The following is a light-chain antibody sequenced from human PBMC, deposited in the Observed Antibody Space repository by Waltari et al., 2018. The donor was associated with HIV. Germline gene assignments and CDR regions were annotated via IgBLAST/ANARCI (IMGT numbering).Light chain of an antibody. V-gene: IGLV1-47*01. CDR1: TSNIASDS. Sequence: TQSPSASGAPGQRVTLTCSAFTSNIASDSIYWYQQVPGTAPKLLIFRGDQRPSGVPDRFSGSKSGASSSLAISGLQSDDEADYYCAAWTDIMSGWLFGGGTKLTVL. CDR3: AAWTDIMSGWL. CDR2: RGD. J-gene: IGLJ3*02.